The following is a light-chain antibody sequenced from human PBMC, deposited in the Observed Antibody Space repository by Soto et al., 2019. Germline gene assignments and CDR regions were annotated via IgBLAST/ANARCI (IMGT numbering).Light chain of an antibody. CDR3: QQSSRAWT. J-gene: IGKJ1*01. V-gene: IGKV3-11*01. Sequence: EIVLTQSPATLSLSPGERATLSCRASQSVSSYLAWYQQKPGQAPRLLIYDASNRATGIPARFSGSGSGTDFTLTISSLEPEDFAVYYCQQSSRAWTFVQGTTVEIK. CDR2: DAS. CDR1: QSVSSY.